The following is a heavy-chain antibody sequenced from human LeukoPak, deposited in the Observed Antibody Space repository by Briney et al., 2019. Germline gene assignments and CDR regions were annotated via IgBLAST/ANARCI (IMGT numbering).Heavy chain of an antibody. CDR2: IYYSGST. D-gene: IGHD1-1*01. V-gene: IGHV4-39*02. CDR3: AREKTGANDLDAFDI. CDR1: GGSISSSSYY. J-gene: IGHJ3*02. Sequence: SETLSLTCTVSGGSISSSSYYWGWIRQPPGKGLEWIGSIYYSGSTYYNPSLKSRVTISVDTSKNQFSLKLSSVTAADTAVYYCAREKTGANDLDAFDIWGQGTMVTVSS.